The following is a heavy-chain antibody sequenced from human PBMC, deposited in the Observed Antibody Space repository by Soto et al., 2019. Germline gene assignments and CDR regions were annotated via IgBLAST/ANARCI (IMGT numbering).Heavy chain of an antibody. V-gene: IGHV1-3*01. CDR1: GYTFTSYA. J-gene: IGHJ3*02. CDR3: ARVMAVAAFDI. CDR2: INAGNGNT. D-gene: IGHD6-19*01. Sequence: ASVKVSCKATGYTFTSYAMHWVRQAPGQRLEWMGWINAGNGNTKYSQKFQGRVTITRDTSASTAYMELGSLRSEETAVYYCARVMAVAAFDIWGQGTMVTVSS.